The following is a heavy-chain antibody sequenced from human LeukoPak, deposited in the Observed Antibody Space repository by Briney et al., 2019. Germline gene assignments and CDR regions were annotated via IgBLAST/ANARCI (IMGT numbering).Heavy chain of an antibody. CDR2: INPSGGST. J-gene: IGHJ4*02. CDR3: ARGYCSGGSCFTHPFDY. D-gene: IGHD2-15*01. Sequence: GASVKVSCKASGYTFTSYYMHWVRQAPGQGLEWMGIINPSGGSTSYAQKFQGRVTMTRDTSISTAYMELSRLRSDDTAVYYCARGYCSGGSCFTHPFDYWGQGTLVTVSS. CDR1: GYTFTSYY. V-gene: IGHV1-46*01.